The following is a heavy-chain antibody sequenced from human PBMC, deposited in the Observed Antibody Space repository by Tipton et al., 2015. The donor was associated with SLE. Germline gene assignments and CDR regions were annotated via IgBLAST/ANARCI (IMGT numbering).Heavy chain of an antibody. J-gene: IGHJ2*01. Sequence: GSLRLSCAASGFTFSDYWMHWVRQAPGKGLVWVSRTNIDGRRTTYADSVKGRFTISRDNSKNTLYLQMNSLRAEDTAVYYCAKTNIAAAGDLWGRGTLVTVSS. CDR2: TNIDGRRT. D-gene: IGHD6-13*01. CDR1: GFTFSDYW. CDR3: AKTNIAAAGDL. V-gene: IGHV3-74*01.